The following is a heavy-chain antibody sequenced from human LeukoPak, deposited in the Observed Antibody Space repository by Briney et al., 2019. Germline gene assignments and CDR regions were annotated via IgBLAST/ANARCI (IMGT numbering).Heavy chain of an antibody. V-gene: IGHV1-69*05. CDR2: IIPIFGTA. D-gene: IGHD2-2*01. CDR1: GGTFSSYA. Sequence: GASVKVSCKASGGTFSSYAISWVRQAPGQGLEWMGGIIPIFGTANYAQKFQGRVTITTDESTSTAYMELSSLRSEDTAVYYCAGFLPAAIYAFDIWGQGTMVTVSS. J-gene: IGHJ3*02. CDR3: AGFLPAAIYAFDI.